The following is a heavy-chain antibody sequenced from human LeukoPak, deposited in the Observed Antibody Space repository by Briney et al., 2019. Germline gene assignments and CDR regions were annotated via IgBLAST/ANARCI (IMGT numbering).Heavy chain of an antibody. CDR3: AREGYISGYGVIDY. CDR1: GFTFSSYW. CDR2: IKRDGSEK. V-gene: IGHV3-7*01. D-gene: IGHD5-18*01. J-gene: IGHJ4*02. Sequence: PGGSLRLSCAASGFTFSSYWMSWVRQAPGKGLEWVANIKRDGSEKYHVDSVKGRFTISRDNAKNSLYLQMNSLRDEDTAVYYCAREGYISGYGVIDYWGQGTPVTVSS.